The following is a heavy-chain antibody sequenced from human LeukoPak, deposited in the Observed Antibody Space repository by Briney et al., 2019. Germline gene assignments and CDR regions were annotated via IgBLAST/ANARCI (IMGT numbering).Heavy chain of an antibody. CDR2: IKEDGSEK. V-gene: IGHV3-7*01. CDR3: VRAGWELDY. J-gene: IGHJ4*02. CDR1: GGSISSGGYY. D-gene: IGHD1-26*01. Sequence: ETLSLTCTVSGGSISSGGYYWSWIRQHPGKGLQWVAHIKEDGSEKYYLDSVRGRFTIGRDDAKSSLYLQMTSLRAEDTALYYCVRAGWELDYWGQGTPVTVSS.